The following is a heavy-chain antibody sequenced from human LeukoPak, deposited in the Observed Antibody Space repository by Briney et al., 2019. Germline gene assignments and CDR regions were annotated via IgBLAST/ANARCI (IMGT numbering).Heavy chain of an antibody. D-gene: IGHD1-26*01. Sequence: SETLSLTCTVSGGSISSSSYYWGWIRQPPGKGLEWIGSIYYSGSTYYNPSLKSRVTISVDTSKNQFSLKLSSVTAANTAVYYCARVVLVGASSAFDIWGQGTMVTVSS. CDR2: IYYSGST. CDR1: GGSISSSSYY. CDR3: ARVVLVGASSAFDI. J-gene: IGHJ3*02. V-gene: IGHV4-39*07.